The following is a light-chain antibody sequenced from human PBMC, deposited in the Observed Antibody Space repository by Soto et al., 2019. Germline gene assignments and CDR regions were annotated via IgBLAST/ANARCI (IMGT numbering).Light chain of an antibody. CDR2: EVS. Sequence: QSVLTQPASVSGSPGQSITISCTGTSSDIGGYHYVSWYQHHPGKAPKLIIYEVSNRPSGVSNRFSASKSGNTASLTISGLQAEDEADYFCSSYGSTSSRYVFGTGTKLTVL. CDR3: SSYGSTSSRYV. CDR1: SSDIGGYHY. J-gene: IGLJ1*01. V-gene: IGLV2-14*01.